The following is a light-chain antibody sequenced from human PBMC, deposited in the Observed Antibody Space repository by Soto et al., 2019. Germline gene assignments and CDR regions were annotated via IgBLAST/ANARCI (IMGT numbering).Light chain of an antibody. J-gene: IGKJ1*01. V-gene: IGKV2-28*01. CDR2: LGS. CDR1: QSLLHSNGYNY. CDR3: MQALRTPPS. Sequence: DIVMTQSPLSLPVTPGEPASISCRSSQSLLHSNGYNYLDWYLQKPGQSPQLLIYLGSNRASGVPDRFSGGGSGTDFTLKISRVEAEDVGVYYCMQALRTPPSFGQGTKVEIK.